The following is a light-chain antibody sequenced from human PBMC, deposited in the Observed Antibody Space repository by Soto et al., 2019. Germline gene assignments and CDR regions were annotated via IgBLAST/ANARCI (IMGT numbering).Light chain of an antibody. J-gene: IGLJ2*01. CDR1: SSVVGGYNY. CDR2: EVS. CDR3: SSYTSSSTLVV. V-gene: IGLV2-14*01. Sequence: QSALTQPASVSGSPGQSITISCTGTSSVVGGYNYVSWYQQHPGKAPKLMICEVSNRPSGVSNRFSGSKSGNTASLTISGLQAEDEADYYCSSYTSSSTLVVFGGGTKLTVL.